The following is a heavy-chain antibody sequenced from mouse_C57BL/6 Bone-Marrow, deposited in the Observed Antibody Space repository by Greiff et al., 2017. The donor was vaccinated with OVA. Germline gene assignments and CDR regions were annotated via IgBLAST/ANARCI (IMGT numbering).Heavy chain of an antibody. Sequence: QVQLQQSGAELVKPGASVKLSCKASGYTFTSYWMQWVKQRPGQGLEWIGEIDPSDSYTNYNQKFKGKATLTVDTSSSTAYMQLSSLTSEDSAVYYCAIRLRLFAYWGQGTLVTVSA. D-gene: IGHD2-4*01. CDR2: IDPSDSYT. CDR3: AIRLRLFAY. V-gene: IGHV1-50*01. CDR1: GYTFTSYW. J-gene: IGHJ3*01.